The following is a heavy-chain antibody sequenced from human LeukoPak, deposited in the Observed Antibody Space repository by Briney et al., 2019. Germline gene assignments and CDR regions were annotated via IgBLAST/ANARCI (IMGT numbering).Heavy chain of an antibody. J-gene: IGHJ4*02. CDR2: ISGSGGAT. V-gene: IGHV3-23*01. Sequence: GGSLRLSCAASGFSFSTYAMNWVRQSPGKGLEWLSVISGSGGATYHADSVKGRFTISRDNSKNTLYLQMNSLTAEDTAIYYCAKDSCASTSCYWDYWGQGTLVTVSS. D-gene: IGHD2-2*01. CDR3: AKDSCASTSCYWDY. CDR1: GFSFSTYA.